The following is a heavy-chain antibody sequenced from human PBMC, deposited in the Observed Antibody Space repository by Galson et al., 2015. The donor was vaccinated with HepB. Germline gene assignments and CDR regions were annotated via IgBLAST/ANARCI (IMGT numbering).Heavy chain of an antibody. Sequence: SLRLSCAVSGFTFSSYSMTWVRQAPGKGLEWVSRIRGGGGTTDYADSVKGRFTISRDNSKNTLYLQMNSLRGEDTAVYYCAKVSVRDSSSCHGVIQYSFDYWGQGTLFTVSS. CDR2: IRGGGGTT. CDR3: AKVSVRDSSSCHGVIQYSFDY. CDR1: GFTFSSYS. V-gene: IGHV3-23*01. D-gene: IGHD6-13*01. J-gene: IGHJ4*02.